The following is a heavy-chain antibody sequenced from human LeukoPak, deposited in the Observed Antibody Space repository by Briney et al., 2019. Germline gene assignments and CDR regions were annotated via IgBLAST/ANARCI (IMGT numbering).Heavy chain of an antibody. CDR2: IYHSGSP. J-gene: IGHJ4*02. CDR1: GYSISSASY. CDR3: ARGPRDDFWSGYYNPDFDY. D-gene: IGHD3-3*01. V-gene: IGHV4-38-2*01. Sequence: PSETLSLTCAVSGYSISSASYWGWIRQPPGKGLEWIGNIYHSGSPYYNPSLKSRVTISVDTSKNQFSLKLSSVTAADTAVYYCARGPRDDFWSGYYNPDFDYWGQGTLVTVSS.